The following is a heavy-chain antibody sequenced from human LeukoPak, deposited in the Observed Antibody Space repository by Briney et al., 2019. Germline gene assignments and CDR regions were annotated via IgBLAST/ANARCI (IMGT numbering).Heavy chain of an antibody. Sequence: SETLSLTCTVSGGSISSYYWSWVRQPPGKGLEWIGEMYNSGTSTFKPSLRSRVIMFFDESKNHFSLKLNSVTAADTAVYYCARGGNWDFDYWGQGVLVIASS. CDR1: GGSISSYY. CDR2: MYNSGTS. V-gene: IGHV4-4*08. D-gene: IGHD7-27*01. CDR3: ARGGNWDFDY. J-gene: IGHJ4*02.